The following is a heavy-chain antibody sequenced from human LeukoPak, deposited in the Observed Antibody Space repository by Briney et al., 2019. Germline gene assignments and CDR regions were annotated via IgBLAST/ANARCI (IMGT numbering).Heavy chain of an antibody. Sequence: PSETLSLTCTVSGGSIRSYYWSWIRQPAGKGLEWIGRIYSSGSTNYNPSLKSRVTMSVDTSRNQFSLILSFVTAADTAVYYCARGWSSSHNWFDPWGQGTLVTVSP. CDR2: IYSSGST. J-gene: IGHJ5*02. CDR3: ARGWSSSHNWFDP. D-gene: IGHD6-13*01. V-gene: IGHV4-4*07. CDR1: GGSIRSYY.